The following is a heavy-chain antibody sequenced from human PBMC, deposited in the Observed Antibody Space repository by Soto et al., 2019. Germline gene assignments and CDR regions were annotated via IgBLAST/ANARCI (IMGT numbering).Heavy chain of an antibody. V-gene: IGHV4-34*01. Sequence: SETLSLTCAVYGGSFSGYYWSWIRQPPGKGLEWIGEINHSGSTNYNPSLKSRVTISVDTSKNQFSLKLSSVTAADTAVYYCARGLGYCSSTSCSANWFDPWGQGTLVTVS. D-gene: IGHD2-2*03. J-gene: IGHJ5*02. CDR3: ARGLGYCSSTSCSANWFDP. CDR1: GGSFSGYY. CDR2: INHSGST.